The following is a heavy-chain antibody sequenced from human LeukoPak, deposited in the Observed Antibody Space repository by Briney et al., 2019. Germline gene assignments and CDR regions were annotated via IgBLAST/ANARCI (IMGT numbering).Heavy chain of an antibody. V-gene: IGHV6-1*01. CDR1: GDSLSSNSAA. CDR3: ASTYYDYVWGSYRYNWFDP. D-gene: IGHD3-16*02. J-gene: IGHJ5*02. Sequence: SQTLSLTCAISGDSLSSNSAAWNWIRQSPSRGLEWLGRTYYRSKWYNDYAVSVKSRITINPDTSKNQFSLQLNAETPEDTAVYYCASTYYDYVWGSYRYNWFDPWGQGTLVTVSS. CDR2: TYYRSKWYN.